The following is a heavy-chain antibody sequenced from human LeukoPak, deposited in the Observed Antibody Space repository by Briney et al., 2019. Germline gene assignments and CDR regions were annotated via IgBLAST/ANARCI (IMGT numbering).Heavy chain of an antibody. CDR3: ARVAYTVTDYFDC. J-gene: IGHJ4*02. CDR1: GGSISSHY. D-gene: IGHD4-17*01. V-gene: IGHV4-4*07. CDR2: IYSSGST. Sequence: SETLSLTCTASGGSISSHYWSWIRQPAGKGLEWIGRIYSSGSTMYNPSLKSRVTMSVDTSKNQFSLKLSSVTAADTAVYYCARVAYTVTDYFDCWGQGTLVTVSS.